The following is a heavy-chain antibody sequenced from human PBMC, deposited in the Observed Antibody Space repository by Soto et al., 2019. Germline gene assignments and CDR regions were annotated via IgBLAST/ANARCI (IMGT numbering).Heavy chain of an antibody. Sequence: GASVKVSCKASGGTFSSYTISWVRQAPGQGLEWMGRIIPILGIANYAQKFQGRVTITADKSTSTAYMELSSLRSEDTAVYYCAREYCSGGSCYYDDYWGQGTLVTVSS. CDR1: GGTFSSYT. CDR3: AREYCSGGSCYYDDY. CDR2: IIPILGIA. J-gene: IGHJ4*02. V-gene: IGHV1-69*04. D-gene: IGHD2-15*01.